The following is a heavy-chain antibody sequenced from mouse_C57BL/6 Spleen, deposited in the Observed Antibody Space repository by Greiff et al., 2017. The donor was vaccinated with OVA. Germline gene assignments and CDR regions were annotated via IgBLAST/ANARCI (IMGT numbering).Heavy chain of an antibody. CDR3: ARDQSNYYFDY. CDR2: ISDGGSYT. Sequence: VQLKESGGGLVKPGGSLKLSCAASGFTFSSYAMSWVRQTPEKRLEWVATISDGGSYTYYPDNVKGRFTISRDNAKNNLYLQMSHLKSEDTAMYYCARDQSNYYFDYWGQGTTLTVSS. J-gene: IGHJ2*01. D-gene: IGHD2-5*01. V-gene: IGHV5-4*01. CDR1: GFTFSSYA.